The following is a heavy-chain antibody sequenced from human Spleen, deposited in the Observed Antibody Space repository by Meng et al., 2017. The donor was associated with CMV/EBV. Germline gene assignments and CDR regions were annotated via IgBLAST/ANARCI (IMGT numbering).Heavy chain of an antibody. CDR1: RFTFSSYA. J-gene: IGHJ4*02. Sequence: ASRFTFSSYALSWVRQAPGKGLEWVSAISGSGGSTYYADSVKGRFTISRDNSKNTLYLQMNSLRAEDTAVYYCAKDQNIVATIETDYWGQGTLVTVSS. CDR3: AKDQNIVATIETDY. CDR2: ISGSGGST. D-gene: IGHD5-12*01. V-gene: IGHV3-23*01.